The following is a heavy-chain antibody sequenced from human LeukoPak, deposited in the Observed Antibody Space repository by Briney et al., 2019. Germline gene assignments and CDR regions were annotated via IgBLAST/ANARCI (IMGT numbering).Heavy chain of an antibody. V-gene: IGHV4-34*01. CDR3: ARRQSPYSSSWYRVGAFDI. CDR1: GGSFSGYY. Sequence: SETLSLTCAAYGGSFSGYYWSWIRQPPGKGLEWIGEINHSGSTNYNPSLKSRVTISVDTSKNQFSLKLSSVTAADTAVYYCARRQSPYSSSWYRVGAFDIWGQGTMVTVSS. CDR2: INHSGST. J-gene: IGHJ3*02. D-gene: IGHD6-13*01.